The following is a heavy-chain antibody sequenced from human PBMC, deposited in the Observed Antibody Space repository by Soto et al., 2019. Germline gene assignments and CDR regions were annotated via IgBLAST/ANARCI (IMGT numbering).Heavy chain of an antibody. Sequence: SQTLSLTCXISGDSVSSNSAAWNWIRQSPSRGLEWLGRTYYRSKWYNDYAVSVKSRITINPDTSKNQFSLQLNSVTPEDTAVYYCARGLPYYDFWSGYKGGMDVWGQGTTVTVSS. V-gene: IGHV6-1*01. CDR3: ARGLPYYDFWSGYKGGMDV. D-gene: IGHD3-3*01. CDR2: TYYRSKWYN. J-gene: IGHJ6*02. CDR1: GDSVSSNSAA.